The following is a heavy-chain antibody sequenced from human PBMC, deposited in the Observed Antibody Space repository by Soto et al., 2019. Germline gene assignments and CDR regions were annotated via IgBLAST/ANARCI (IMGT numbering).Heavy chain of an antibody. CDR3: ARTAPMDAGDKYYYDF. CDR1: GGTFSTFG. CDR2: IIPFFGTA. Sequence: SVKVSCKTSGGTFSTFGISWVRQAPGQGLEWMGGIIPFFGTAEYSQKFEDRITITADESTNTVYMDLRSLTSEDTAIYCCARTAPMDAGDKYYYDFWGQGALVTVSS. V-gene: IGHV1-69*13. J-gene: IGHJ4*02. D-gene: IGHD3-16*01.